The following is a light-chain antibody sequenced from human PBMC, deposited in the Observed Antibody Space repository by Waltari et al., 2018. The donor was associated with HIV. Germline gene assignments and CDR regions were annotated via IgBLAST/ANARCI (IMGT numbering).Light chain of an antibody. J-gene: IGLJ3*02. CDR2: NNN. Sequence: QSVLTQPPSASGTPGQRVTISCSGSSSNIGSNTVNWYQQLPGTAPKPLIYNNNQRPSGVPDRLSGSNSGTSASLAISGLQSEDEADYYCDAWDDSLNGRVFGGGTKLTVL. CDR3: DAWDDSLNGRV. V-gene: IGLV1-44*01. CDR1: SSNIGSNT.